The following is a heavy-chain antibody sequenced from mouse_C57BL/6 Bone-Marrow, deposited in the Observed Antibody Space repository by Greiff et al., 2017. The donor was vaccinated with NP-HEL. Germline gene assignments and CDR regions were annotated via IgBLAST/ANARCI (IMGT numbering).Heavy chain of an antibody. D-gene: IGHD1-1*01. V-gene: IGHV3-8*01. Sequence: VQLKESGPGLAKPSQTLSLTCSVTGYSITRAYWNWIRKFPGNKLEYMGYISSRGSTYYNPSLKSRISITRDTSENQYYLQLNAVTTEDTATYYCARSPITTVVYWYFDVWGTGTTVTVSS. J-gene: IGHJ1*03. CDR2: ISSRGST. CDR1: GYSITRAY. CDR3: ARSPITTVVYWYFDV.